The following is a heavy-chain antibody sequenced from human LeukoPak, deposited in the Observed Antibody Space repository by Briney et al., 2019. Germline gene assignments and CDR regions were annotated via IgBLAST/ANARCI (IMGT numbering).Heavy chain of an antibody. Sequence: ASVKVSCKASGYTFTGYYMHWVRQAPGQGLEWMGWINPGSGGTNYAQKFQGRVTMTRDTSISTAYMELSRLRSDDTAVYYCARTQSLGRQLVKKYYFDYWGQGTLVTVSS. CDR1: GYTFTGYY. D-gene: IGHD6-6*01. CDR2: INPGSGGT. J-gene: IGHJ4*02. V-gene: IGHV1-2*02. CDR3: ARTQSLGRQLVKKYYFDY.